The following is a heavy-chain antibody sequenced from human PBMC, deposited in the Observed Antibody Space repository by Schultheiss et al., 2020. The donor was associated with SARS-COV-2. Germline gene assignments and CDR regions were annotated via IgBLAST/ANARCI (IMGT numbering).Heavy chain of an antibody. D-gene: IGHD6-6*01. CDR3: ARGGSSAHFDY. CDR2: INHSGST. J-gene: IGHJ4*02. V-gene: IGHV4-34*01. CDR1: GGSISSYY. Sequence: SETLSLTCTVSGGSISSYYWSWIRQPPGKGLEWIGEINHSGSTNYNPSLKIRVTISVDTSKNQFSLKLSSVTAADTAVYYCARGGSSAHFDYWGQGTLVTVSS.